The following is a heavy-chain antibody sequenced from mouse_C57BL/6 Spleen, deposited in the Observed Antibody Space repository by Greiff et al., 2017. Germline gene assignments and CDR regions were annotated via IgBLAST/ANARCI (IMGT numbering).Heavy chain of an antibody. CDR1: GYTFTSYW. V-gene: IGHV1-52*01. CDR3: AREGFDY. CDR2: IDPSDSAT. Sequence: QVQLKQPGAELVRPGSSVKLSCKASGYTFTSYWMHWVKQRPIQGLEWIGNIDPSDSATHYNQKFKDKATLTVDKSSSTAYMQLSSLTSEDSAVXYCAREGFDYWGQGTTLTVSS. J-gene: IGHJ2*01.